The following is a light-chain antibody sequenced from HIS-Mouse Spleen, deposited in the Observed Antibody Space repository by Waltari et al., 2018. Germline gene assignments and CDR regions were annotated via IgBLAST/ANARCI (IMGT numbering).Light chain of an antibody. CDR3: CSYAGSYTGV. CDR1: KLGDKY. V-gene: IGLV3-1*01. Sequence: SYELTQPPSVSVSPGQTASITCSGDKLGDKYACWYQQKPGQSPVLVIYQDSKRPSGIPERFSGSNSGNTATLTISGTQAMDEADYYCCSYAGSYTGVFGTGTKVTVL. CDR2: QDS. J-gene: IGLJ1*01.